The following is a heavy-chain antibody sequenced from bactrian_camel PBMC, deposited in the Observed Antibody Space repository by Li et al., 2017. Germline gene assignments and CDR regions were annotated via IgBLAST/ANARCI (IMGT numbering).Heavy chain of an antibody. CDR2: ISSERST. CDR3: ATELRRLLYSLSRSSEYTY. J-gene: IGHJ4*01. CDR1: GFTARSCG. D-gene: IGHD2*01. V-gene: IGHV3S55*01. Sequence: HVQLVESGGDSVQAGGSLRLSCKVPGFTARSCGMEWFRQAHGDGCELVSTISSERSTYYADSVKGRFTISKDDARDTLYLQMDNLQPEDTATYYCATELRRLLYSLSRSSEYTYWGQGTQVTVS.